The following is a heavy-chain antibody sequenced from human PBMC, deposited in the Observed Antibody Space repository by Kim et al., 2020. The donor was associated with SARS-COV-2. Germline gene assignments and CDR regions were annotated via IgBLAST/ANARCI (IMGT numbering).Heavy chain of an antibody. Sequence: SVKVSCKASGGTFSSYAISWVRQAPGQGLEWMGGIIPIFGTANYAQKFQGRVTITADESTSTAYMELSSLRSEDTAVYYCAREGEVRGVIITFGYWGQGTLVTVSS. J-gene: IGHJ4*02. D-gene: IGHD3-10*01. CDR1: GGTFSSYA. CDR2: IIPIFGTA. V-gene: IGHV1-69*13. CDR3: AREGEVRGVIITFGY.